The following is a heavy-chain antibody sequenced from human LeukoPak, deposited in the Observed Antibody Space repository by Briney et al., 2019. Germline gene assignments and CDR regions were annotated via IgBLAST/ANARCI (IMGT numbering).Heavy chain of an antibody. CDR1: GYSFTSYW. Sequence: GESLKISCKGSGYSFTSYWIGWVRQMPGKGLEWMGIIYPGDSDTRYSPSFQGQVTISADKSISTAYLQWSSLKASDTAMYYCARHAPSRIAVAGTNAFDIWGQGTMVTVSS. D-gene: IGHD6-19*01. CDR3: ARHAPSRIAVAGTNAFDI. CDR2: IYPGDSDT. V-gene: IGHV5-51*01. J-gene: IGHJ3*02.